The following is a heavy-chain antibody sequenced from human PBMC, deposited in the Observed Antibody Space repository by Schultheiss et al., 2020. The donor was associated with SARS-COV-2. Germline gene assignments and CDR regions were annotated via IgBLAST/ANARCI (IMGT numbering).Heavy chain of an antibody. J-gene: IGHJ2*01. D-gene: IGHD3-22*01. Sequence: SETLSLTCTVSGGSISSYYWSWIRQPPGKGLEWIGYIYYSGSTNYNPSLKSRVTISVDTSKNQFSLKLSSVTAADTAVYYCARGPNYYDSSGNYWYFDLWGRGTLVTVSS. CDR2: IYYSGST. CDR3: ARGPNYYDSSGNYWYFDL. CDR1: GGSISSYY. V-gene: IGHV4-59*12.